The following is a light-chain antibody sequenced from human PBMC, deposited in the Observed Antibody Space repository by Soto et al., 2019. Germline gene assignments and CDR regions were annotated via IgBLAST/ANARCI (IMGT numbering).Light chain of an antibody. CDR3: NSYTGSSPLYV. CDR2: EVS. CDR1: RSDVGKYNY. V-gene: IGLV2-14*01. Sequence: QSALTQPASVSGSPGQSITLSCTGTRSDVGKYNYVSWYQQHPGKAPKLIIYEVSNRPSGVSNRFTGSKSGNTASLTISGLQAEDEADYYCNSYTGSSPLYVFGTGTKVTVL. J-gene: IGLJ1*01.